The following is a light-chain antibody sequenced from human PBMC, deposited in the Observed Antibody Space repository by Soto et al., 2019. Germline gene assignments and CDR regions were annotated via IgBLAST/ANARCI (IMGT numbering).Light chain of an antibody. CDR1: QSVNSRH. J-gene: IGKJ1*01. CDR2: SAS. Sequence: EILLTQSPGTLSLSPGEGATLSCRASQSVNSRHLAWYQQKPGQPPRLLIYSASSRAAGVPDRFSGSGSGTDFTLTISRLEPEDFSVYYCQQFHTSSWTFGQGTKVEIK. CDR3: QQFHTSSWT. V-gene: IGKV3-20*01.